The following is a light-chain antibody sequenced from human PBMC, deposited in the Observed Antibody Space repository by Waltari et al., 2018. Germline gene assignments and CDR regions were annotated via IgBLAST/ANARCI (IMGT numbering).Light chain of an antibody. J-gene: IGLJ3*02. CDR3: GTWDGSARV. Sequence: QSALTQPPSVSAAPGQKVTISCSGSTPNIGKNYVSWYQHLPGTAPKLLIYGNNKRPSGIPDRFSGSKSGTSATLGITGLQTGDEGDYYCGTWDGSARVFGGGTKLTVL. CDR2: GNN. CDR1: TPNIGKNY. V-gene: IGLV1-51*01.